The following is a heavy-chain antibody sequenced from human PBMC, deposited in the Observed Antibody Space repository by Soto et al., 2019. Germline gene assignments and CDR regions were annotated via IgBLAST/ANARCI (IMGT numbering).Heavy chain of an antibody. CDR1: GDTFSGYP. J-gene: IGHJ4*02. CDR2: IIPVFGTT. V-gene: IGHV1-69*18. Sequence: QVQLVQSGAELKKPGSSVKVSCKASGDTFSGYPINWVRQAPGEGLEWMGRIIPVFGTTNDAQRFEGRVTFTADESTDTAFLELGGLVAEDPAVYYCARDGGFGELKYWGPGTLVTVSS. CDR3: ARDGGFGELKY. D-gene: IGHD3-10*01.